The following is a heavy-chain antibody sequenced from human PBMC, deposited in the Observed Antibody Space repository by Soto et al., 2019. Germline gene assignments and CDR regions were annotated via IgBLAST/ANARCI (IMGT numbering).Heavy chain of an antibody. J-gene: IGHJ6*02. Sequence: LSLTCTVSGGSISSGGYYWSWIRQHPGKGLEWIGYIYYSGSTYYNPSLKSRVTISVDTSKNQFSLKLSSVTAADTAVYYCARECSGGSCEGMDVWGQGTTVTVSS. V-gene: IGHV4-31*03. CDR1: GGSISSGGYY. CDR2: IYYSGST. CDR3: ARECSGGSCEGMDV. D-gene: IGHD2-15*01.